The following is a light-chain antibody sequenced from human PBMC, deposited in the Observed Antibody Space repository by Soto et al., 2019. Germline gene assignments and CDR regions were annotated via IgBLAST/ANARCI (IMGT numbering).Light chain of an antibody. CDR3: QQRSDWPPT. CDR2: DAS. V-gene: IGKV3-11*01. Sequence: EIVLTQSPATLSLSPGERATLSCRSSQGFTSYLAWFQQKPGQAPRLLIYDASNRATGIPARFSGSGSGTDFTLTISSLEPEDFAVYYCQQRSDWPPTFGQGTKVDIK. J-gene: IGKJ2*01. CDR1: QGFTSY.